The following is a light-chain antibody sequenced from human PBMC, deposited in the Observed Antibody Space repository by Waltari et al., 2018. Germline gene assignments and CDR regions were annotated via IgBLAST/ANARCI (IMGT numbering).Light chain of an antibody. CDR3: CSYAGSFTLL. J-gene: IGLJ2*01. Sequence: QSALTQPRSVSGSPGQSVTIPCPGPSSTVGGSYHVPWYQPPPGQAPKPTFYDTPHLPSGVPDRFPGSKSGHPASLALSGVQADDEAYYYLCSYAGSFTLLFGGGTRVTVL. V-gene: IGLV2-11*01. CDR2: DTP. CDR1: SSTVGGSYH.